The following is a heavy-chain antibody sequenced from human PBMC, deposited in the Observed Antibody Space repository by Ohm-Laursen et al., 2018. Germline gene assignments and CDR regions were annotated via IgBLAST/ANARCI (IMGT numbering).Heavy chain of an antibody. Sequence: TLSLTCAVSGDSIRSSGHYWNWIRQHPGKGLEWIGYIYYSGSTYYNPFLKSRVTISVDTSKNQFSLKLSSVTAADTAVYYCARDRGYDYYYYYGMDVWGQGTTVTVSS. CDR2: IYYSGST. J-gene: IGHJ6*02. CDR3: ARDRGYDYYYYYGMDV. V-gene: IGHV4-31*11. CDR1: GDSIRSSGHY. D-gene: IGHD5-12*01.